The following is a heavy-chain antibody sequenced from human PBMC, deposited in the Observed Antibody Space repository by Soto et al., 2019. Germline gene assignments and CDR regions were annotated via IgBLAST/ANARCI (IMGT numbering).Heavy chain of an antibody. CDR1: GFTVSSNY. J-gene: IGHJ4*02. V-gene: IGHV3-53*04. CDR3: AREIVGATRRGY. D-gene: IGHD1-26*01. CDR2: NYSGGST. Sequence: EVQLVESGGGLVQPGGSLRLSCAASGFTVSSNYMSWVRQAPGKGLEWVSVNYSGGSTYYADSVKGRFTISRHNSKNPLYLQMNSLRAEDTAVYYCAREIVGATRRGYWGQGTLVTVSS.